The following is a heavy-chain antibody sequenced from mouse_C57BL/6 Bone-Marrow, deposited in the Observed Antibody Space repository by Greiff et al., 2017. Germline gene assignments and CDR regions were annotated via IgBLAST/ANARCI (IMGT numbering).Heavy chain of an antibody. J-gene: IGHJ2*01. CDR3: TGGYYDYFDY. CDR1: GFNIQDDY. V-gene: IGHV14-4*01. D-gene: IGHD2-3*01. CDR2: IAPENGDT. Sequence: EVQLQHSGAELVRPGASVKLSCTASGFNIQDDYMHWVKQRPEQGLEWIGWIAPENGDTEYASKFQGKATIPADTSSNPAYLKLSSLPSEDTAVYYSTGGYYDYFDYWGQGTTLTGSS.